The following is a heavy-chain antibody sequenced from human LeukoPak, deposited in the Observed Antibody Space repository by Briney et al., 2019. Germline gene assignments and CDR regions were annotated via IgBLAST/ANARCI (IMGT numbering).Heavy chain of an antibody. Sequence: GGSLRLSCAASGLTFSSYAMSWVRQAPGKGLEWVSAISGSGGSTYYADSVKGRFTISRDNAKNSLYLQMNSLRAEDTAVYYCARLNSSSWYRFVFDYWGQGTLVTVSS. CDR1: GLTFSSYA. V-gene: IGHV3-23*01. CDR2: ISGSGGST. CDR3: ARLNSSSWYRFVFDY. D-gene: IGHD6-13*01. J-gene: IGHJ4*02.